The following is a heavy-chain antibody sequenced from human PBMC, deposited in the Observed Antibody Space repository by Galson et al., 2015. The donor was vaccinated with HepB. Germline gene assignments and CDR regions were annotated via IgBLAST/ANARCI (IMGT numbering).Heavy chain of an antibody. J-gene: IGHJ4*02. CDR3: ASSPSHYYDSSGRRPFDY. Sequence: ETLSLTCAVYGGSFSGYYWSWIRQPPGKGLEWIGEINHSGSTNYNPSLKSRVTISVDTSKNQFSLKLSSVTAADTAVYYCASSPSHYYDSSGRRPFDYWGQGTLVTVSS. CDR2: INHSGST. CDR1: GGSFSGYY. V-gene: IGHV4-34*01. D-gene: IGHD3-22*01.